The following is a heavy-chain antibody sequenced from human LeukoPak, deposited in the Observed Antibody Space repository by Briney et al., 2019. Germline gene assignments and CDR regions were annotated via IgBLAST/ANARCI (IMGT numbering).Heavy chain of an antibody. D-gene: IGHD3-22*01. CDR1: GFTFSSFA. V-gene: IGHV3-30*04. CDR3: AKRPGPGYYDY. Sequence: GGSLRLSCAASGFTFSSFALHWVRQAPGKGLVWVAAISYDGNNKYYADSVKGRFTISRDNSKRTLYLQMNSLRAEDTALYYCAKRPGPGYYDYWGQGTLVTVSS. CDR2: ISYDGNNK. J-gene: IGHJ4*02.